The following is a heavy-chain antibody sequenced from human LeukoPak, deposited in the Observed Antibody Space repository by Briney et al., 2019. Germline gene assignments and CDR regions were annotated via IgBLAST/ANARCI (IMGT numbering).Heavy chain of an antibody. CDR3: ARTYCSSGSCPHDAFDI. CDR2: IIPIFGKA. D-gene: IGHD2-15*01. V-gene: IGHV1-69*06. J-gene: IGHJ3*02. CDR1: GGTFSSYA. Sequence: SLKLSCTASGGTFSSYAISWVRQAPGKGLEWIGGIIPIFGKANYAQKFQGRVTNTADKSTSTAYMELSSLRSEDTAVYYCARTYCSSGSCPHDAFDIWGQGTMVTVSS.